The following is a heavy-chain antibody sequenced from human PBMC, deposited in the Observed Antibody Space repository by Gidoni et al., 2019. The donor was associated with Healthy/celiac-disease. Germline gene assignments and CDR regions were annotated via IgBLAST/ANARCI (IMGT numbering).Heavy chain of an antibody. Sequence: QVQLQESGPGLVKPSQTLSLTCTVSGGSISSGSYYWSWIRQPAGKGLEWIGRIYTSGDTNYNPSLKSRVTISVDTSKNQFSLKLSSVTAADTAVYYCASMVKADFDYWGQGTLVTVSS. CDR1: GGSISSGSYY. J-gene: IGHJ4*02. CDR3: ASMVKADFDY. D-gene: IGHD2-15*01. V-gene: IGHV4-61*02. CDR2: IYTSGDT.